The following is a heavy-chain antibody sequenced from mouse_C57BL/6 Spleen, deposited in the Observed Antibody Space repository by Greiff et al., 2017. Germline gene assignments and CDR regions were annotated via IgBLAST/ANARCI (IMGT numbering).Heavy chain of an antibody. CDR2: ISDGGSYT. CDR3: ATNYYGSSYEAWFAY. J-gene: IGHJ3*01. Sequence: EVQGVESGGGLVKPGGSLKLSCAASGFTFSSYAMSWVRQTPEKRLEWVATISDGGSYTYYPDNVKGRFTISRDNAKNNLYLQMSHLKSEDTAMYYCATNYYGSSYEAWFAYWGQGTLVTVSA. D-gene: IGHD1-1*01. V-gene: IGHV5-4*01. CDR1: GFTFSSYA.